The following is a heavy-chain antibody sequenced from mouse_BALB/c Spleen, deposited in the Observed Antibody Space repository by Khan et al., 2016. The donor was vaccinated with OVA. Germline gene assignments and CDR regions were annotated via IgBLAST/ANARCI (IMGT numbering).Heavy chain of an antibody. Sequence: QIQLVQSGPELKKPGETVKISCKASGYTFTDYGMNWVKRTPGKGLKWIGWINTYTGEPTYADDFKGRFAFSLETSASTAYLQINNLKNEDTATYFCARSPTWFAYWGQGTLVTVSA. J-gene: IGHJ3*01. CDR3: ARSPTWFAY. CDR2: INTYTGEP. V-gene: IGHV9-3-1*01. CDR1: GYTFTDYG.